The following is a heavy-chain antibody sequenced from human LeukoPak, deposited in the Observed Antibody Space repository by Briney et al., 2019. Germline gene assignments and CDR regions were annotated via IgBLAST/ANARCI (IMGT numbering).Heavy chain of an antibody. CDR1: GGSISSYY. CDR2: IYYSGCT. V-gene: IGHV4-59*01. J-gene: IGHJ1*01. CDR3: ATANPGYYDYVWGSYRPEYFQH. Sequence: SETLSLTCTVSGGSISSYYWSWIRQPPGKGLEWIGYIYYSGCTNYYTSLKNRVTISVDTSKNQFSLKLSSVTAADTAVYYCATANPGYYDYVWGSYRPEYFQHWGQGTLVTVSS. D-gene: IGHD3-16*02.